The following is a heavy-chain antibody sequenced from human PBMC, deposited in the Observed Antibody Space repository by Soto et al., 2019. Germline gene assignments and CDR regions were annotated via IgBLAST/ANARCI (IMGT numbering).Heavy chain of an antibody. CDR2: IVVGSGNT. Sequence: GASVKVSCKASGYTFTSSAVQWVRQARGQRLEWIGWIVVGSGNTNYAQKFQERVTITRDMSTSTAYMELSSLRSEDTAVYYCAAGQGVGATPSYYYYGMDVWGQGTTVTSP. CDR1: GYTFTSSA. J-gene: IGHJ6*02. CDR3: AAGQGVGATPSYYYYGMDV. D-gene: IGHD1-26*01. V-gene: IGHV1-58*01.